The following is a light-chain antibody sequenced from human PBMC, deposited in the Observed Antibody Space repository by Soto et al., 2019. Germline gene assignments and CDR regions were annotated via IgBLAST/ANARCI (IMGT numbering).Light chain of an antibody. V-gene: IGKV1-27*01. Sequence: DIQMTQSPSSLSASVGDRVIITCRASQGISNYLAWYQQKPGKVPKLLIYAASTLQSGVPSRFSGSGSGTDFTLTISSLQPEDVATYYCQKYNSARRAFGQGTKVEIK. J-gene: IGKJ1*01. CDR1: QGISNY. CDR2: AAS. CDR3: QKYNSARRA.